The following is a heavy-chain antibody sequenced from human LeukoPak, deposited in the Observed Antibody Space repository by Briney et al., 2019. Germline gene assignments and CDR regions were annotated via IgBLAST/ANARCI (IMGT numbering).Heavy chain of an antibody. CDR3: ARGDTYYYDSSGYWD. J-gene: IGHJ4*02. V-gene: IGHV3-48*01. D-gene: IGHD3-22*01. CDR1: GFTFSGYS. CDR2: ISSSSSTI. Sequence: GGSLRLSCAASGFTFSGYSMNWVRQAPGKGLEWVSYISSSSSTIYYADSVKGRFTISRDNAKNSLYLQMNSLRAEDTAVYYCARGDTYYYDSSGYWDWGQGTLVTVSS.